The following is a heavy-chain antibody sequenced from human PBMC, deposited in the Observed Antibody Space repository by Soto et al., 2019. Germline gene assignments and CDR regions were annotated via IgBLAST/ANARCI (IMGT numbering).Heavy chain of an antibody. CDR3: AADFWSGYPYGMDV. V-gene: IGHV1-58*01. CDR1: GFTFTSSA. CDR2: IVVGSGNP. J-gene: IGHJ6*02. Sequence: GASVKVSCKASGFTFTSSAVQWVRQARGQRLEWIGWIVVGSGNPNYAQKFQERVTITRDMSTSIAYMELGSLRSEDTAVYYCAADFWSGYPYGMDVWGQGTTVTVSS. D-gene: IGHD3-3*01.